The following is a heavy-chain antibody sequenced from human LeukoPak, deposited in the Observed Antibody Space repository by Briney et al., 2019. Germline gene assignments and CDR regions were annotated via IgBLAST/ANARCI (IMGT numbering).Heavy chain of an antibody. CDR3: ARDRGGSGDFDY. V-gene: IGHV1-3*01. J-gene: IGHJ4*02. Sequence: ASVKVSCTASGYPFISYVIHWVRRAPGQRLEWMGWISPDNGNTQYSQKFLGRVTITRDTSASTAYMELSSLRSEDTAVYYCARDRGGSGDFDYWGQGTLVTVSS. CDR1: GYPFISYV. D-gene: IGHD3-10*01. CDR2: ISPDNGNT.